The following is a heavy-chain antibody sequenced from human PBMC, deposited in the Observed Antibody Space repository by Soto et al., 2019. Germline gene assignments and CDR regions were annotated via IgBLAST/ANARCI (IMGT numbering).Heavy chain of an antibody. D-gene: IGHD3-3*01. CDR3: AKDSHSAEWLLFSFGDYFDY. V-gene: IGHV3-23*01. J-gene: IGHJ4*02. Sequence: GGSLRLSCAASGFTFSSYAMSWVRQAPGKGLEWVSAISGSGGSTYYADSVKGRFTISRDNSKNTLYLQMNSLRAEDTAVYYCAKDSHSAEWLLFSFGDYFDYWGQGTLVTVSS. CDR2: ISGSGGST. CDR1: GFTFSSYA.